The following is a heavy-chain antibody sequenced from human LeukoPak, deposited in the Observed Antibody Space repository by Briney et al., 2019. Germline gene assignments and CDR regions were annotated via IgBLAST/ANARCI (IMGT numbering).Heavy chain of an antibody. J-gene: IGHJ4*02. CDR1: GFTFSTYW. Sequence: GGSLRLSCAASGFTFSTYWMSWVRQAPGKGLEWVANIKQDGSEKYYLDSVKGRFTISKDNAKNSLYLQMNGLGAEDTAVYYCARDFGGYSYGYDYWGQGTLVTVSS. CDR2: IKQDGSEK. V-gene: IGHV3-7*01. CDR3: ARDFGGYSYGYDY. D-gene: IGHD5-18*01.